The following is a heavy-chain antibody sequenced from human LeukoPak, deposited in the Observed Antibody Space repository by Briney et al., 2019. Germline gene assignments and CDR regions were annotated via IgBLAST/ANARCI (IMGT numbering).Heavy chain of an antibody. Sequence: SVKVSCKASGGTFSNYTISWVRQAPGQGLEWMGGIIPIFGTANYAQKFQGRVTITADKSTSTAYMELSSLRSEDTAVYYCARLEDNYGSGGGALDYWGQGTLVTVSS. CDR1: GGTFSNYT. D-gene: IGHD3-10*01. J-gene: IGHJ4*02. V-gene: IGHV1-69*06. CDR3: ARLEDNYGSGGGALDY. CDR2: IIPIFGTA.